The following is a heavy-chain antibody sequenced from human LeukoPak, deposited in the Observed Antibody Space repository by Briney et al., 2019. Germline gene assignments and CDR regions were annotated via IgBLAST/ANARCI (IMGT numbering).Heavy chain of an antibody. D-gene: IGHD3-22*01. V-gene: IGHV1-2*02. Sequence: EASVKVSCKASGYSFTGYYIHWVRQAPGQGLEWMGWVNSNIGDTYYAQKFRGRLAITRDKSITTVHMELSSLRSIDTAVYYCARDVLGYDSSASDWGQGTLVTVSS. CDR2: VNSNIGDT. CDR1: GYSFTGYY. CDR3: ARDVLGYDSSASD. J-gene: IGHJ4*02.